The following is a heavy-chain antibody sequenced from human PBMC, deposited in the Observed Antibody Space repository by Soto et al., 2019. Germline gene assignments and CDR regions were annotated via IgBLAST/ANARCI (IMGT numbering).Heavy chain of an antibody. D-gene: IGHD2-21*02. Sequence: GGALRLSCEGSGFTFSGHYMDWVRQAPGKGLEWLGRIRNKPNGHTTAYAASVKGRFTISRDDSKNLVYLQMNSLKSEDTALYYCSTTVITAPLFEYWGQGTLVTVSS. J-gene: IGHJ4*02. V-gene: IGHV3-72*01. CDR1: GFTFSGHY. CDR3: STTVITAPLFEY. CDR2: IRNKPNGHTT.